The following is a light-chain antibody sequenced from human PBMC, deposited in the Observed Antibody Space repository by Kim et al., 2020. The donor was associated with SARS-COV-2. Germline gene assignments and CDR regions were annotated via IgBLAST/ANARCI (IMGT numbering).Light chain of an antibody. Sequence: SPGQTARITCSGDKLGDKYACWYQQKPGQSPVLVIYQDSKRPSGIPARFAGSNSGNTATLTISGTQAMDEADYYCQAWDSSTFWVFGGGTQLTVL. CDR2: QDS. J-gene: IGLJ3*02. CDR3: QAWDSSTFWV. CDR1: KLGDKY. V-gene: IGLV3-1*01.